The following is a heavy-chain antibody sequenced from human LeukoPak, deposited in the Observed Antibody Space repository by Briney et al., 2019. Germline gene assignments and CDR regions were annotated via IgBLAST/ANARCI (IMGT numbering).Heavy chain of an antibody. Sequence: HPGRSLRLSCAASGFTFSSYGMHWVRQAPGKGLEWVAVISYDGSNKYYADSVKGRFTISRDNSKNTLYLQMNSLRAEDTAVYYCARDRGYYGSGSYYNVWFDYWGQGTLVTVSS. V-gene: IGHV3-30*03. CDR2: ISYDGSNK. J-gene: IGHJ4*02. CDR1: GFTFSSYG. D-gene: IGHD3-10*01. CDR3: ARDRGYYGSGSYYNVWFDY.